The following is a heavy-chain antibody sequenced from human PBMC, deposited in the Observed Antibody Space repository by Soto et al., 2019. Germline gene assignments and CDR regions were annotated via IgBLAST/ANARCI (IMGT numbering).Heavy chain of an antibody. D-gene: IGHD3-10*01. CDR3: ARDLEGSGSHWLGYNYYAMDV. CDR2: ISSEGTTT. J-gene: IGHJ6*02. CDR1: GFTISDYY. Sequence: GGSLRLACAASGFTISDYYMTWIRQAPGKGLEWVSYISSEGTTTYYADSVRDRFSISLDNAKNSVYLQMNSLRADDSGVYYCARDLEGSGSHWLGYNYYAMDVWGQGTTVTVSS. V-gene: IGHV3-11*01.